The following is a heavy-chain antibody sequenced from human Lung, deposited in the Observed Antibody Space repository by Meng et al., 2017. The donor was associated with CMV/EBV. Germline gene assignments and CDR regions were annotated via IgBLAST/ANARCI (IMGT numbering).Heavy chain of an antibody. CDR2: IYPGDSDT. D-gene: IGHD3-22*01. V-gene: IGHV5-51*01. J-gene: IGHJ3*02. CDR3: ARLKNYYDSSGYLNDAFDI. CDR1: GYSFTSYW. Sequence: SXKGSGYSFTSYWIGWVRQMPGKGLEWMGIIYPGDSDTRYSPSFQGQVTISADKSISTAYLQWSSLKASDTAMYYCARLKNYYDSSGYLNDAFDIWGQGTXVTVSS.